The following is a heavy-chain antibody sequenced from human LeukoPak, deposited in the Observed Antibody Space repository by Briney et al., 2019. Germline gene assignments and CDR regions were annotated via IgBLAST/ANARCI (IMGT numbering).Heavy chain of an antibody. Sequence: GESLKISCKGSGYSFTSYWIGWVRQMPGKGLEWMGIIYPGDTDTTYSPSLQGQVTMSADKSISTAYLQWSSLKASDSAMYYCARRYGGNSWWFDPWGQGTLVTVSS. V-gene: IGHV5-51*01. CDR3: ARRYGGNSWWFDP. D-gene: IGHD4-23*01. J-gene: IGHJ5*02. CDR1: GYSFTSYW. CDR2: IYPGDTDT.